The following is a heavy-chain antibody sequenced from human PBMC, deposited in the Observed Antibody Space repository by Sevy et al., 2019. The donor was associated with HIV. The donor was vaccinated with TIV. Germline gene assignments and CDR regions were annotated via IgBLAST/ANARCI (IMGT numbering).Heavy chain of an antibody. Sequence: GGSLRLSCAASGFIFSDYYMSWIRQSPGKGLEWVSDISSGTTHRKYADSVKGRFTISRDNAKNSLYLQMNSLTVEDMAVYYCARDRRNYSGQYFDFWGQGTLVTVSS. D-gene: IGHD1-7*01. J-gene: IGHJ4*02. V-gene: IGHV3-11*06. CDR3: ARDRRNYSGQYFDF. CDR1: GFIFSDYY. CDR2: ISSGTTHR.